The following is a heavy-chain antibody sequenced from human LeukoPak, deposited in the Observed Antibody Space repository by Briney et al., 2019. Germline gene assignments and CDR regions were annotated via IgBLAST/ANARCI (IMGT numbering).Heavy chain of an antibody. V-gene: IGHV1-24*01. J-gene: IGHJ5*02. CDR3: ATVEQQLASVWFDP. CDR2: FDPEDGET. CDR1: GFSLPELA. Sequence: GASVKVSFKVSGFSLPELAIHWVRQAPGQGLEWMGGFDPEDGETIYAQKFQGRVTMTEDTSTDTAYMELSSLRSEDTAVYYCATVEQQLASVWFDPWGQGTLVTVSS. D-gene: IGHD6-13*01.